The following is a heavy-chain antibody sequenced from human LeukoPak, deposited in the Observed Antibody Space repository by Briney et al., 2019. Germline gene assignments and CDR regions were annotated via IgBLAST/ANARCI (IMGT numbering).Heavy chain of an antibody. CDR1: GVTVSSNS. D-gene: IGHD3-10*01. V-gene: IGHV3-23*01. J-gene: IGHJ6*03. CDR3: CRGVGYYYYYMVV. Sequence: VGALRLSCAVSGVTVSSNSMSWGRQGPGKGLGWVSAIIDSGGSTYYADSVKGRCTISRDNSKNTLYPQMNSLRAEDTAVYYCCRGVGYYYYYMVVWGKGTRSPSP. CDR2: IIDSGGST.